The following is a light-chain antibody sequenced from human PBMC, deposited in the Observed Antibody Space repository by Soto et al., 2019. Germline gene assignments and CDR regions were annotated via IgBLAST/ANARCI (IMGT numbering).Light chain of an antibody. CDR1: QSVSSN. V-gene: IGKV3-15*01. CDR3: QQYNNWPPWT. J-gene: IGKJ1*01. Sequence: EIVMTQSPATLSVSPGERATLSCRASQSVSSNLAWYQQKPGQATRLLIYGASTRATGIPARFSGSGSGTEFTITISSLPSEDFAVYYCQQYNNWPPWTFGQGTKVEIK. CDR2: GAS.